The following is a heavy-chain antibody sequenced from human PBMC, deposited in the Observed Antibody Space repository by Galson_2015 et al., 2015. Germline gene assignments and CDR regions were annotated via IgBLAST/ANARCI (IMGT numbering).Heavy chain of an antibody. CDR1: GFTFSSYG. CDR2: ISYDGSNK. Sequence: SLRLSCAASGFTFSSYGMHWVRQAPGKGLEWVAVISYDGSNKYYADSVKGRFTISRDNSKNTLYLQMNSLRAEDTAVYYCAKVYYYDSSGPDGNYYYYYMDVWGKGTTVTVS. V-gene: IGHV3-30*18. J-gene: IGHJ6*03. D-gene: IGHD3-22*01. CDR3: AKVYYYDSSGPDGNYYYYYMDV.